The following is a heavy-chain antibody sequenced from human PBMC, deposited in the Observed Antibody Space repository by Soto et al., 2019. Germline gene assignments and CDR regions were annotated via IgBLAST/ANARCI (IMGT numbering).Heavy chain of an antibody. CDR3: ARLLHGYSPVFDY. J-gene: IGHJ4*02. CDR1: GGTFSSYA. Sequence: QVQLVQSGAEVKKPGSSVKVSCKASGGTFSSYAISWVRQAPGQGLGGMGGIIPIFGTANYAQKFQGRVTMTADESTSTAYMELSSLRSEDTAVYYCARLLHGYSPVFDYWGQGTLVTVSS. CDR2: IIPIFGTA. D-gene: IGHD5-18*01. V-gene: IGHV1-69*12.